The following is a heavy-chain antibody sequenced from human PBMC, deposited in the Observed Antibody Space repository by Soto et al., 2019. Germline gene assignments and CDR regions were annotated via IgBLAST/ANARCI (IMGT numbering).Heavy chain of an antibody. CDR3: ARTRSGSYL. CDR1: GYTFTSFD. Sequence: QVQLVQSGAEVKKPGASVKVACMASGYTFTSFDINWVRQATGQGLEWMGRMNPSSGNTDYAQKFQGRVTMTRDTPISTAYMELSSLRSEDTAVYYCARTRSGSYLWGQGTLVTVSS. J-gene: IGHJ5*02. CDR2: MNPSSGNT. V-gene: IGHV1-8*01. D-gene: IGHD3-10*01.